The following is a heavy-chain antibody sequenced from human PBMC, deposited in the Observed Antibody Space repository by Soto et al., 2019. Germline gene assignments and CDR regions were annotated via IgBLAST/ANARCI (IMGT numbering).Heavy chain of an antibody. Sequence: GGSLRLSCAASGFTFSSYAMSWVRQAPGKGLEWVSAISGGGGSTYYADSVKGRFTISRDNSKNTLYLQMNSLRAEDTAVYYCAKDIPGYYYDSSGEFDYWGQGTLVTVSS. CDR3: AKDIPGYYYDSSGEFDY. V-gene: IGHV3-23*01. CDR1: GFTFSSYA. D-gene: IGHD3-22*01. J-gene: IGHJ4*02. CDR2: ISGGGGST.